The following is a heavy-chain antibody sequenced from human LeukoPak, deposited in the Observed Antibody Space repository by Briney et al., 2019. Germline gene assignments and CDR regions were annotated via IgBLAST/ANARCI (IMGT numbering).Heavy chain of an antibody. J-gene: IGHJ5*02. CDR1: GIPFDDCA. D-gene: IGHD3-10*01. V-gene: IGHV3-43*02. CDR2: IGGDDTT. Sequence: GWSLTLSCVSSGIPFDDCAFHWVRQAPGKGLEWVALIGGDDTTYYADSVKGRFTISRDNSKTSLYLQMNSLRTEDTAFYYWAKDWGVPLLRGVILNHWLDHWGQGTLVTVSS. CDR3: AKDWGVPLLRGVILNHWLDH.